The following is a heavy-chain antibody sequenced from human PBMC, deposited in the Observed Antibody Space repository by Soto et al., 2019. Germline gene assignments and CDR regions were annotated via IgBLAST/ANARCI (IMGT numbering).Heavy chain of an antibody. V-gene: IGHV3-23*01. D-gene: IGHD3-10*01. CDR1: GFIFSNFA. J-gene: IGHJ4*02. CDR2: IRQSGDRS. CDR3: AKDLGELLFDYFDY. Sequence: PGGSLRLSCAASGFIFSNFAMYWVRRAPGKGLEWVSSIRQSGDRSSYADSAKGRFTISRDNSKNTLYLQMNSLRAEDTAVYYCAKDLGELLFDYFDYWGQGTLVTVSS.